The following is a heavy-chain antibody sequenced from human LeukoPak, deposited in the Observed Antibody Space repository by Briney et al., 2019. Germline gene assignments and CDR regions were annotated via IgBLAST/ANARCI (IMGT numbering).Heavy chain of an antibody. D-gene: IGHD5-18*01. CDR2: ISYDGSNK. CDR3: ARDSQSGYSYGFGVATRYMDV. J-gene: IGHJ6*03. Sequence: PGGSLRLSCAASGFTFSSYAMHWVRQAPGKGLEWVAVISYDGSNKYYADSVKGRFTISRDNSKNTLYLQMNSLRAEDTAVYYCARDSQSGYSYGFGVATRYMDVWGKGTTVTVSS. CDR1: GFTFSSYA. V-gene: IGHV3-30-3*01.